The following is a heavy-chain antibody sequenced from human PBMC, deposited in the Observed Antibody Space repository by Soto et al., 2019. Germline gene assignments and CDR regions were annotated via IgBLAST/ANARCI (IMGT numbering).Heavy chain of an antibody. CDR1: GFTFSSYA. D-gene: IGHD1-7*01. CDR3: AKATGSRDRNYYFDY. V-gene: IGHV3-23*01. Sequence: PGGSLRLSCAASGFTFSSYAMSWVRQAPGKGLEWVSTINGGDGSTYYGDPVKGRFTISRDDSKNTLYLQMNSLRAEDTAVYYCAKATGSRDRNYYFDYWGQGTLVTVSS. CDR2: INGGDGST. J-gene: IGHJ4*02.